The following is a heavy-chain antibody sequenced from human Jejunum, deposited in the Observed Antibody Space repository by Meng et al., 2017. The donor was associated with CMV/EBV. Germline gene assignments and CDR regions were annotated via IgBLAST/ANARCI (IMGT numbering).Heavy chain of an antibody. Sequence: LNTYYRNWVRQAHGQGLEWMGVIDPNDGSRSYAEKFQGRVTMTGDTATSTVYMELSSLLSEDTAVYYCARGATTSIQPWPARWFPCDNWGQGTLVTVSS. CDR2: IDPNDGSR. D-gene: IGHD5-18*01. J-gene: IGHJ4*02. CDR1: LNTYY. CDR3: ARGATTSIQPWPARWFPCDN. V-gene: IGHV1-46*02.